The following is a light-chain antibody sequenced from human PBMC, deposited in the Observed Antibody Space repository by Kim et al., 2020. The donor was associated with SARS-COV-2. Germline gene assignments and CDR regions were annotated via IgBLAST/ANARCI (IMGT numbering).Light chain of an antibody. CDR2: WAS. CDR3: QQYYSTPWT. CDR1: QSVLYSSDNRDY. Sequence: ATINCKSSQSVLYSSDNRDYLAWYQHKAGQPPKLLIYWASSRESGVPDRFSGSGSATDFTLTITSLQAEDVAVYYCQQYYSTPWTFGQGTKVDIK. V-gene: IGKV4-1*01. J-gene: IGKJ1*01.